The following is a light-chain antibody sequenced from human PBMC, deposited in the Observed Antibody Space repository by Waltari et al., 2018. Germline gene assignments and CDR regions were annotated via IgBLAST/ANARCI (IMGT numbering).Light chain of an antibody. CDR1: TSNIGAGYD. J-gene: IGLJ2*01. Sequence: QSVLTQPPSVSGAPGQRVSISCTGSTSNIGAGYDVHWYQQGPGKAPKRIIYGTNTRPLGVHDRFFGSQYGTSAFLAIIGLQAEDEGDYYCQSYDTTLGVVFGGGTKLTVL. V-gene: IGLV1-40*01. CDR3: QSYDTTLGVV. CDR2: GTN.